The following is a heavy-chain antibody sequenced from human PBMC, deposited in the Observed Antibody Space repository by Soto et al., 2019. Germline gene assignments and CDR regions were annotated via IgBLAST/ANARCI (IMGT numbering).Heavy chain of an antibody. CDR3: ARELAAPGTTFDY. D-gene: IGHD6-13*01. J-gene: IGHJ4*02. CDR1: GFAFTTYS. CDR2: INGGNGNT. V-gene: IGHV1-3*01. Sequence: QVQLVQSGAEVKKPGASVKVSCKASGFAFTTYSLHWVRQAPGQRLEWMAWINGGNGNTEYSQKFQDRVTITRDTSASTVYMELSSLRSEDTAVYYCARELAAPGTTFDYWGQGALVTVSS.